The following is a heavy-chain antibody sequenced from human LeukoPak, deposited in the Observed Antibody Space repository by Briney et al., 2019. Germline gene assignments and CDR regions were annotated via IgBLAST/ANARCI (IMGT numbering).Heavy chain of an antibody. CDR2: ISGSGGST. V-gene: IGHV3-23*01. CDR1: GFTFSSYA. D-gene: IGHD3-22*01. CDR3: AKRGYDSSGYQSDY. Sequence: GGFLRLSCAASGFTFSSYAMSWVRQAPGKGLEWVSAISGSGGSTYYADSVKGRFTISRDNSKNTLYLQMNSLRAEDTAVYYCAKRGYDSSGYQSDYWGQGTLVTVSS. J-gene: IGHJ4*02.